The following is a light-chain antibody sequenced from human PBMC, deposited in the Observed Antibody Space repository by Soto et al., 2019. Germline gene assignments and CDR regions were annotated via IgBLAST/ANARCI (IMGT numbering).Light chain of an antibody. CDR2: GAS. Sequence: EIVMTQSPATLSVSPGERATLSCRASQSVSSNLAWYQQKPGQAPRLLIYGASTRATGIPARFSGSGSGTEFTLTISSLQSADFAVYYCQQYHDRPPLTFGGGTKVDIK. V-gene: IGKV3D-15*01. CDR3: QQYHDRPPLT. J-gene: IGKJ4*01. CDR1: QSVSSN.